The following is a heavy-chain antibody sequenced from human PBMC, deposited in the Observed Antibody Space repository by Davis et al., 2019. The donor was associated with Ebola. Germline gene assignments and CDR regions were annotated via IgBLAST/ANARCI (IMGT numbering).Heavy chain of an antibody. CDR1: GGSFSGFS. D-gene: IGHD1-26*01. CDR2: ITHNGRT. CDR3: ARPWYSGTYYDAYDI. V-gene: IGHV4-34*01. J-gene: IGHJ3*02. Sequence: MPSETLSLTCAVSGGSFSGFSWTRIRQSPGPRLEWIGEITHNGRTDYNPSLRSRVTISVDTSRNQFSLKLSSATAADTAVYYCARPWYSGTYYDAYDIWGQGTMVAVSS.